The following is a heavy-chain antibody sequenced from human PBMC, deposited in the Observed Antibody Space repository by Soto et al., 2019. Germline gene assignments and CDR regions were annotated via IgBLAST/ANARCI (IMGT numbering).Heavy chain of an antibody. CDR3: ASVGGGYCSSTSCFAYGMDV. D-gene: IGHD2-2*01. CDR1: GFTFSSYS. Sequence: GGSLRLSCAASGFTFSSYSMNWVRQAPGKGLEWVSPISSSSYIYYADSVKGRFTISRDNAKNSLYLQMNSLRAEDTAVYYCASVGGGYCSSTSCFAYGMDVWGQGTTVTVSS. J-gene: IGHJ6*02. V-gene: IGHV3-21*01. CDR2: ISSSSYI.